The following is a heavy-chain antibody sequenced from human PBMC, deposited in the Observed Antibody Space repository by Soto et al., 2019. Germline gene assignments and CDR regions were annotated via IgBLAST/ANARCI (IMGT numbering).Heavy chain of an antibody. J-gene: IGHJ1*01. CDR1: DWSISSAGYS. Sequence: QLELQESGSGLLKPSQTLSLTCTVSDWSISSAGYSWTWVRPPPGQGLELMGYISKSGSTHYNPSIRNRLTMAIDTSRKQCSLCLTSVIAADTAVYYCARVEHPFYGAGAAVEHLLYWGHGALGTVSS. D-gene: IGHD3-10*01. CDR3: ARVEHPFYGAGAAVEHLLY. V-gene: IGHV4-30-2*01. CDR2: ISKSGST.